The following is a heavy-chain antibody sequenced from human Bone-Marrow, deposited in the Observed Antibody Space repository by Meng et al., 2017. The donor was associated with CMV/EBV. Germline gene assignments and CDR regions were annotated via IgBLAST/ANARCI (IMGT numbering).Heavy chain of an antibody. Sequence: ASVKVSCKATGYMFTNYGITWVRQGPGQGLEWVGWISAYDGNTVYAQKFYGRITMTTDTSTATAYMEGRSLRSDDAAIYYCARDIIAAGPGVYHYCMDVWGQGITVTVSS. J-gene: IGHJ6*02. CDR1: GYMFTNYG. CDR2: ISAYDGNT. CDR3: ARDIIAAGPGVYHYCMDV. V-gene: IGHV1-18*01. D-gene: IGHD6-13*01.